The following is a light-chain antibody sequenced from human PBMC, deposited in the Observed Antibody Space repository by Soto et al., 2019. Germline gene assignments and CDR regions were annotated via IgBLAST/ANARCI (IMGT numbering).Light chain of an antibody. CDR3: QQYYRSPLT. V-gene: IGKV4-1*01. Sequence: DIVMTQSPDCLAVSLGERATINCKSSQSVLYSSNNKNYLAWYQQKPGQPPKLLIYWASTRESGVPDRFSGSGSRTDFTLTITSLQAEDVAVYYCQQYYRSPLTFGPGTKVDVK. CDR1: QSVLYSSNNKNY. CDR2: WAS. J-gene: IGKJ3*01.